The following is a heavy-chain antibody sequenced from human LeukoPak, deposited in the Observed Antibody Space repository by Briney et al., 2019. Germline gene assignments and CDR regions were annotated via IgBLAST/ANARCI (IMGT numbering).Heavy chain of an antibody. CDR3: ARVGLWLLLTDY. V-gene: IGHV4-34*01. J-gene: IGHJ4*02. CDR2: INHSGST. D-gene: IGHD3-3*01. Sequence: SETLSLTCAVYGGSFSGYYWSWIRQPPGKGLEWIGEINHSGSTNYNPSLKSRVTISVDTSKNQFSLKLSSGTAADTAVYYCARVGLWLLLTDYWGQGTLVTVSS. CDR1: GGSFSGYY.